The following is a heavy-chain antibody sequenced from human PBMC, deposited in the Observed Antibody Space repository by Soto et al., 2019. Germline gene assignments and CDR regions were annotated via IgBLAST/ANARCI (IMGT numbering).Heavy chain of an antibody. D-gene: IGHD2-15*01. CDR1: GFTFSNYA. Sequence: EVQLLESGGGLVQPGGSLRLSCAASGFTFSNYAMSWVRQAPGKALEWVSGISDSGGATYYADSVRGRFTISRDNSRNTLNLLMNSLTADDTAVYFCAKDGYCSGGDCLHGLSDLWGQGTMVTVSS. CDR3: AKDGYCSGGDCLHGLSDL. V-gene: IGHV3-23*01. CDR2: ISDSGGAT. J-gene: IGHJ3*01.